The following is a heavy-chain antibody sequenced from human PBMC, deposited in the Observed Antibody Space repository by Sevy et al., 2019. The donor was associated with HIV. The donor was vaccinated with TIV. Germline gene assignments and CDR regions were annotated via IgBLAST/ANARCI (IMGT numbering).Heavy chain of an antibody. CDR1: GDSISNKY. Sequence: WETLSLTCTVSGDSISNKYWSWIRQPPAKGLEWIGYLTHSGTTNYNPSLKRGITISEDTSNNQFSLKLTSVTVADTAVDYCARTLMFPIRNFRNIQFDYWGQGILVTVSS. D-gene: IGHD2-2*02. CDR2: LTHSGTT. V-gene: IGHV4-59*01. J-gene: IGHJ4*02. CDR3: ARTLMFPIRNFRNIQFDY.